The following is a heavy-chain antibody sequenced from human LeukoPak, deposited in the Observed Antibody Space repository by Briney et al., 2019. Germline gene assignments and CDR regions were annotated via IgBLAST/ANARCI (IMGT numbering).Heavy chain of an antibody. D-gene: IGHD3/OR15-3a*01. CDR1: GFTFSSYA. Sequence: GGSLRLSCAASGFTFSSYAMNWVRQAPGKGLEWVSGTSGSGSSTYYADSVKGRFTISRDNSKNTLSLQMNSLRAEDTAVYYCARGLSGTCFALDYWGQGTRVTVSS. CDR3: ARGLSGTCFALDY. V-gene: IGHV3-23*01. J-gene: IGHJ4*02. CDR2: TSGSGSST.